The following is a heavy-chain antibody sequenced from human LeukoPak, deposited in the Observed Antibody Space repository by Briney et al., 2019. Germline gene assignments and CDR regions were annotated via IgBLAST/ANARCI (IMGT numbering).Heavy chain of an antibody. CDR3: ARDSAYYDSSGYYEYYFDY. J-gene: IGHJ4*02. Sequence: KPSETLSLTCTVSGGSISSYYWSWIRQPPGKGLEWIGYIYYSGSTNYNPSLKSRVTISVDTSKNQFSLKLSSVTAADTAVYYCARDSAYYDSSGYYEYYFDYWGQGTLDTVSS. CDR2: IYYSGST. D-gene: IGHD3-22*01. CDR1: GGSISSYY. V-gene: IGHV4-59*01.